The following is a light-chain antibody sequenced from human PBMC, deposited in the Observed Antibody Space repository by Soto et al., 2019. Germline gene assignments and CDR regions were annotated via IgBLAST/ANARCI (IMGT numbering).Light chain of an antibody. J-gene: IGLJ2*01. CDR1: SSDVGGYNY. V-gene: IGLV2-14*01. CDR3: SSYTSISTPV. CDR2: EVS. Sequence: QSALTQPASVSGSPGQSITISCTGTSSDVGGYNYVSWYQQHPGKAPKLMIYEVSNRLSGVSNRFSGSRSGNTASLTISGLQAEDEADYYCSSYTSISTPVFGGGTKLTVL.